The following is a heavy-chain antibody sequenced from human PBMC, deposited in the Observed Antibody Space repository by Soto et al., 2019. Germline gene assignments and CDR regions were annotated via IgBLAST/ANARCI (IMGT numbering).Heavy chain of an antibody. J-gene: IGHJ6*03. CDR3: VKVMCYYSYYMDF. Sequence: EVQLLESGGGFVPPGGSLRLSCAASGFIFSDYAMTWVRQAPGKGLEWVSAISGSGGKTYYADSVKGRFTISRDSSQNMMFLQMIGLIVEDTAIYYCVKVMCYYSYYMDFWGYGTPVAVSS. CDR1: GFIFSDYA. CDR2: ISGSGGKT. V-gene: IGHV3-23*01.